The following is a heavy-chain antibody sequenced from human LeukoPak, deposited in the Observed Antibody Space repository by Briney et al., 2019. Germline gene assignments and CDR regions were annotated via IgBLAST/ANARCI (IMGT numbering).Heavy chain of an antibody. CDR3: ARGRTTYDFWSGYYKDNWFDP. D-gene: IGHD3-3*01. CDR2: IYHSGST. V-gene: IGHV4-4*02. Sequence: SETLSLTCAVSGGSISSSNWWSWVRQPPGKGLEWIGEIYHSGSTNYNPSLKSRVTISVDTSKNQFSLKLSSVTAADTAVYYCARGRTTYDFWSGYYKDNWFDPWGQGTLVTVSS. J-gene: IGHJ5*02. CDR1: GGSISSSNW.